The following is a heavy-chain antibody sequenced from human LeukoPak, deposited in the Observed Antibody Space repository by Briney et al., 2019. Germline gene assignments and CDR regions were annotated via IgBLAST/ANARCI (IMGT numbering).Heavy chain of an antibody. CDR2: VYSSGGS. V-gene: IGHV4-4*07. CDR3: ASISGTYYYMDY. CDR1: GGSMNNYY. Sequence: SETLSLTCTVSGGSMNNYYWSWIRQPAGKGLEWIGRVYSSGGSNYNPSLKSRVTMSVGTSKNQFSLKLSSVTAADTALYYCASISGTYYYMDYWGQGTLVTVSS. D-gene: IGHD1-26*01. J-gene: IGHJ4*02.